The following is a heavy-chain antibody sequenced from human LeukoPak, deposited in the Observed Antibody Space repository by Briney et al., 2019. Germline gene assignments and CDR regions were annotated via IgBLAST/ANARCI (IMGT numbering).Heavy chain of an antibody. Sequence: PGGSLRLSCAASGLSFSSFVMSWVRQGPARGLEWVSRIRGNSDTLYADSMKGRLILFSDSYRNTVYFQLNNQRGEDTAIYYCAEASGVSSTDAVRWGQGTLVTVSS. V-gene: IGHV3-23*01. J-gene: IGHJ4*02. CDR3: AEASGVSSTDAVR. CDR1: GLSFSSFV. CDR2: IRGNSDT. D-gene: IGHD1-26*01.